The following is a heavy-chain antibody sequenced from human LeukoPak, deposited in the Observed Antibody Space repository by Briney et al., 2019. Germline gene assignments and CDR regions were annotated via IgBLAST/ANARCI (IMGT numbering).Heavy chain of an antibody. D-gene: IGHD3-22*01. V-gene: IGHV4-4*02. CDR2: IYHSGST. CDR1: GGPIGSSNW. CDR3: ARTLYYYDSSGYFDY. Sequence: SETLSLTCAVSGGPIGSSNWWSWVRQPPGKGLEWIGEIYHSGSTNYNPSLKSRVTISVDKSKNQFSLKLSSVTAADTAVYYCARTLYYYDSSGYFDYWGQGTLVTVSS. J-gene: IGHJ4*02.